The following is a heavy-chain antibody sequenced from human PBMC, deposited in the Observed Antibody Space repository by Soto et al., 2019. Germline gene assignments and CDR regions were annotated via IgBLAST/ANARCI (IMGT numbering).Heavy chain of an antibody. CDR1: GDSVSSGSYY. Sequence: QVQLQESGPGLVKPSETLSLTCTVSGDSVSSGSYYCNWIRQPPGKGLEWIGFIHYSGSTDYNPSLKSRVTISVDTSKNQFSLKLTSVTAADTAVYYCARDTGGWFDPWGQGTLVTVSS. J-gene: IGHJ5*02. CDR3: ARDTGGWFDP. CDR2: IHYSGST. D-gene: IGHD7-27*01. V-gene: IGHV4-61*01.